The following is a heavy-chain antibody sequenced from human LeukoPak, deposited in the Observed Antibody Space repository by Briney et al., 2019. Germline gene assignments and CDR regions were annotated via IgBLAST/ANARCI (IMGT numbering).Heavy chain of an antibody. Sequence: SETLSLTCTVSGGSISSYYWSWIRQPPGKGLEWIGYIYYSGSTNYNPSLKSRDTISVDTSKNQFSLKLSSVTAADTAVYYCARVHTMGYYFDYWGQGTLVTVSS. D-gene: IGHD3-3*01. V-gene: IGHV4-59*01. J-gene: IGHJ4*02. CDR1: GGSISSYY. CDR3: ARVHTMGYYFDY. CDR2: IYYSGST.